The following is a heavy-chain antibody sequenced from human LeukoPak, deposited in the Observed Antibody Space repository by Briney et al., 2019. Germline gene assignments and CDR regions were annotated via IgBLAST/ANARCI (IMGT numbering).Heavy chain of an antibody. CDR2: INHSGST. CDR1: GGSFSGYY. CDR3: AKDLRVYGDYYFDY. J-gene: IGHJ4*02. D-gene: IGHD4-17*01. Sequence: PSETLSLTCTVYGGSFSGYYWSWIRQPPGKGLEWIGEINHSGSTNYNPSLKSRVTISVDTSKNQFSLKLSSVTAADTAVYYCAKDLRVYGDYYFDYWGQGALVTVSS. V-gene: IGHV4-34*01.